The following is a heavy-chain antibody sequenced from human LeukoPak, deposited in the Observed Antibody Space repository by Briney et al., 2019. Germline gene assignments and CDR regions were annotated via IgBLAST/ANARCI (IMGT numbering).Heavy chain of an antibody. CDR1: SGSITDSNYC. D-gene: IGHD3-9*01. CDR2: INYSGTT. V-gene: IGHV4-39*02. J-gene: IGHJ6*03. CDR3: ASLSHSYYADPAGYCPFYYMDV. Sequence: PSETLSLTCNVSSGSITDSNYCWGWIRQPPGKGLDWIGRINYSGTTYYSPSLKSRVTISVDTSRNHFSLKVTSVTAADTAVYYCASLSHSYYADPAGYCPFYYMDVWGKGTTVTVSS.